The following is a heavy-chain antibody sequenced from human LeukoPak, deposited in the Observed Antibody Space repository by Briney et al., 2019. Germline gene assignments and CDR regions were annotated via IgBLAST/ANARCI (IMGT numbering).Heavy chain of an antibody. CDR1: GFTFSSYG. D-gene: IGHD1-1*01. Sequence: PGGSLRLSCAASGFTFSSYGMHWVRQAPGRGLEWVAVISYDGSNKYYADSVKGRFTISRDNSKNTLYLQMNSLRAEDTAVYYCASGGGTAAPLGYWGQGTLVTVSS. CDR2: ISYDGSNK. J-gene: IGHJ4*02. V-gene: IGHV3-30*03. CDR3: ASGGGTAAPLGY.